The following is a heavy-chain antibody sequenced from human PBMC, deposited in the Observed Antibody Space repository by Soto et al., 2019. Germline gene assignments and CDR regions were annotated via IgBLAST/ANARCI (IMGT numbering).Heavy chain of an antibody. CDR1: GFTFSSYS. J-gene: IGHJ4*02. CDR2: ISSSSSYI. Sequence: GGSLRLSCAASGFTFSSYSMNWVRQAPGKWLEWVSSISSSSSYIYYADSVKGRFTISRDNAKNSLYLQMNSLRAEDTAVYYCARAAPQYCSGGSCRDYWGQGXLVTVYS. CDR3: ARAAPQYCSGGSCRDY. D-gene: IGHD2-15*01. V-gene: IGHV3-21*01.